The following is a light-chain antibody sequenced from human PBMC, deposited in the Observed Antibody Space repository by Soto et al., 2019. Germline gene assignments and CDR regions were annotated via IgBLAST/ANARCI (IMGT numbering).Light chain of an antibody. J-gene: IGKJ1*01. CDR1: QSVSSN. Sequence: EIVMTQSPATLSVSPGERATLSCRASQSVSSNLAWYQQKPGQDHRLLIYGASTRATGIPARFSGSGSGTVFTLTISSLQSEDFAVYYCQQYNNWPRTFGKGTKVEIK. V-gene: IGKV3-15*01. CDR2: GAS. CDR3: QQYNNWPRT.